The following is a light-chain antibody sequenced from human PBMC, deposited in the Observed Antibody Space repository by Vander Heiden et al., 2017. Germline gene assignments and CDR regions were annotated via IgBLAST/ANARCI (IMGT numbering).Light chain of an antibody. Sequence: SSPTPPPPVSGSPGQSITISCTGTSSDVGAYNYVSWYQHHPGKAPKLMIYDVSNRPSGVSNRFSGSKSGNTASLTISGLQAEDEADYSCSSYTSNSTLVFGGGTTLTVL. CDR3: SSYTSNSTLV. J-gene: IGLJ2*01. V-gene: IGLV2-14*03. CDR1: SSDVGAYNY. CDR2: DVS.